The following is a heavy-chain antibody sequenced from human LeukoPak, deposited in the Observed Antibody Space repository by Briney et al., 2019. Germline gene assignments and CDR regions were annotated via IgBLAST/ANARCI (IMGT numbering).Heavy chain of an antibody. J-gene: IGHJ4*02. V-gene: IGHV4-59*01. Sequence: SETLSLTCTVSGGSISSYYCSSIRQPPGKGLEWIVYIYYSGSTNYNPSLKIRVTISVDTSKNQFSLKLSSVTAADTAVYYCAREGPSFGSSYYFDYWGQGTLVTVSS. CDR2: IYYSGST. CDR1: GGSISSYY. CDR3: AREGPSFGSSYYFDY. D-gene: IGHD2-2*01.